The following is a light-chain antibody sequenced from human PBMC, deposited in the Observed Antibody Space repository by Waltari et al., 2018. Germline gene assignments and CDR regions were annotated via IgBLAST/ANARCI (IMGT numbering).Light chain of an antibody. CDR1: NSDIGLYHY. CDR3: SSFAGSNNV. Sequence: QSALTQPPSASGSPGESVNISCTRTNSDIGLYHYVSCYQQHPGKAPKLMIYEVTKRPSGVPDRFSGSKSGNTASLTVSGLQTDDEADYFCSSFAGSNNVFGSGTKVTVL. V-gene: IGLV2-8*01. CDR2: EVT. J-gene: IGLJ1*01.